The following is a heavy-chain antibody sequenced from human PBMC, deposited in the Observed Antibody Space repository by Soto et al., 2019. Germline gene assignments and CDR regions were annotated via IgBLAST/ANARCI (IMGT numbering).Heavy chain of an antibody. CDR1: GASVGSGGYY. V-gene: IGHV4-61*08. CDR3: ARDRGHHDTSGYYQAPFDY. CDR2: IHDSGST. J-gene: IGHJ4*02. Sequence: SETLSLTCSVSGASVGSGGYYWSWIRHPPGKGLEWIGYIHDSGSTHYNPSLKSRITISVDTSKNQFSLKLNSVISADTAVYYCARDRGHHDTSGYYQAPFDYWGLG. D-gene: IGHD3-3*01.